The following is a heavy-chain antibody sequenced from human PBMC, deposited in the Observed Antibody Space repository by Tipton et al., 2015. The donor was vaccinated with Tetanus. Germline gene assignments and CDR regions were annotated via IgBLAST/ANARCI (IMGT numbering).Heavy chain of an antibody. CDR2: INQRGGI. CDR3: ARPGVGGYTGYYFDF. Sequence: TLSLTCAVSGGSSSSFYWSWIRQPPGRGLEWIGEINQRGGISYHPSLKSRVTISVDTSKSQFSLNLTSVTAADTAVYYCARPGVGGYTGYYFDFWGQGTVVTVSS. V-gene: IGHV4-34*01. J-gene: IGHJ4*02. D-gene: IGHD5-12*01. CDR1: GGSSSSFY.